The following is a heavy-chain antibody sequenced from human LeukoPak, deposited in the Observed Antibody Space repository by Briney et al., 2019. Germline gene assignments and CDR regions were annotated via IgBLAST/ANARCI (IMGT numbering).Heavy chain of an antibody. CDR3: AKGVVGVTSPNSLDY. J-gene: IGHJ4*02. Sequence: GGSLRLSCAASGFTVSTYYMTWVRQAPGKGLECVSVIYSGGSTYYADSVKGRFTISRDNSKNTLFLQMNSLRAEDTAVYYCAKGVVGVTSPNSLDYWGQGTLVTVSS. D-gene: IGHD1-26*01. V-gene: IGHV3-53*01. CDR1: GFTVSTYY. CDR2: IYSGGST.